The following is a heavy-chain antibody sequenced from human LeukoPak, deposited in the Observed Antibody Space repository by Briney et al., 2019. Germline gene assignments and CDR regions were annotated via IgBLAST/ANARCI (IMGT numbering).Heavy chain of an antibody. CDR1: GGSISSRSYY. V-gene: IGHV4-39*01. CDR2: ISYSGST. D-gene: IGHD6-19*01. CDR3: TRQWQALDY. J-gene: IGHJ4*02. Sequence: SETLSLTCTVSGGSISSRSYYWGWIRQPPGKGLEWIGRISYSGSTYYNPSLKSRVTISVDTSKKQFFLKLSSVTAADTAVYYCTRQWQALDYWGQGTLVTVSS.